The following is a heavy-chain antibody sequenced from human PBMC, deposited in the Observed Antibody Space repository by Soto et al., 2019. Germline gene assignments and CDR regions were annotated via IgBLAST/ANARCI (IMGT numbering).Heavy chain of an antibody. CDR1: GFTFSSYT. J-gene: IGHJ4*02. CDR3: VRRGVYKPDF. D-gene: IGHD2-8*01. Sequence: EVLLLESGGALVQPGGSLRLSCAASGFTFSSYTMNWVRQGPGKGLGCVGGISGSGGTTHYIDSVKGRFTISRDNSKNTLFLQMNSLRVDDTAVYYCVRRGVYKPDFWGQGTLVTVSS. V-gene: IGHV3-23*01. CDR2: ISGSGGTT.